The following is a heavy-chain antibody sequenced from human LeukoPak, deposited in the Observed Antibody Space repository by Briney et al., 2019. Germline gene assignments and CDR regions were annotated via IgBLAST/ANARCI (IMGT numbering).Heavy chain of an antibody. J-gene: IGHJ4*02. Sequence: PSETLSLTCTVSGGSISGYYYNWIRQPPGKGLEWIGYIYYSGSANYNPSLKSRVTISLDTSKNQFSLKLSSVTTADTAVYYCAKTGNYGGNSHFDNWGRGTLVTVSS. CDR3: AKTGNYGGNSHFDN. CDR1: GGSISGYY. CDR2: IYYSGSA. D-gene: IGHD4-23*01. V-gene: IGHV4-59*01.